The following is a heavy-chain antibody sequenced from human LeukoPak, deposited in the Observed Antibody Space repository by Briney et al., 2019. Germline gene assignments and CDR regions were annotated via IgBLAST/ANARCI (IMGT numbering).Heavy chain of an antibody. J-gene: IGHJ5*02. CDR2: INHSGST. V-gene: IGHV4-34*01. Sequence: SETLSLTCAVYGGSFSGYYWSWLRQPPGKGLEWIGEINHSGSTNYNPSLKSRVTISVETSKNQFSLKLSSVTAADTAVYYCASSKYNWNWRYNWFDPWGQGTLVTVSS. D-gene: IGHD1-7*01. CDR3: ASSKYNWNWRYNWFDP. CDR1: GGSFSGYY.